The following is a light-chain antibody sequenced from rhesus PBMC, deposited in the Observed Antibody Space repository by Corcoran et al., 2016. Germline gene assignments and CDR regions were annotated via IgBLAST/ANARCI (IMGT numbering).Light chain of an antibody. V-gene: IGKV3S9*01. CDR1: QSVSSY. J-gene: IGKJ4*01. CDR3: QQYNNWLT. Sequence: EIVMTQSPATLSLSPGERATLSCRASQSVSSYVAWYQQKPEQAPRLLIYGASSRATGIPDSFSGSGSGTDVTLISSSLEPEDVGVDYCQQYNNWLTFCGGTKVEIK. CDR2: GAS.